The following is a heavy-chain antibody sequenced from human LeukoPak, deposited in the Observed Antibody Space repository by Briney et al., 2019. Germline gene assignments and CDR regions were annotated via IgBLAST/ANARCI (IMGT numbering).Heavy chain of an antibody. CDR1: GGSFSEYY. D-gene: IGHD2-21*02. CDR3: ATANYCGGDCYSS. V-gene: IGHV4-34*01. Sequence: PSETLSLTCAVYGGSFSEYYWSWIRQPPGKGLEWIGSIYYSGSTYYNPSLKSRVTISVDTSKNQFSLKLSSVTAADTAVYYCATANYCGGDCYSSWGQGTLVTVSS. J-gene: IGHJ5*02. CDR2: IYYSGST.